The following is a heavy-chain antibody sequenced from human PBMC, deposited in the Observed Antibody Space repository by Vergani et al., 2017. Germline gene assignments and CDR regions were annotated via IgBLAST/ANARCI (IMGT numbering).Heavy chain of an antibody. J-gene: IGHJ6*02. CDR1: GFSFRDAW. CDR3: TTDPRYCGDGSCYWLRDHHYYGMDV. V-gene: IGHV3-15*07. Sequence: EGQLVESGGGIVKPGGSLRLSCVASGFSFRDAWMNWVRRTPGKGLEWVGRSKSTFDRVTTDYAAAVKGRFTISRDDSKNTLFLQMNGLKTEDIGVYYCTTDPRYCGDGSCYWLRDHHYYGMDVWGQGTTVTVSS. D-gene: IGHD2-21*01. CDR2: SKSTFDRVTT.